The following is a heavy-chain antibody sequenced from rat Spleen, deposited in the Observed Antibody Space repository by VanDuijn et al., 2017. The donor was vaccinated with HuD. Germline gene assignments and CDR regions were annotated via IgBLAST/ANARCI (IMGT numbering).Heavy chain of an antibody. CDR3: ARSRVYDY. V-gene: IGHV5-31*01. CDR2: ITKTGDNT. D-gene: IGHD1-4*01. CDR1: GFTFNNYW. J-gene: IGHJ2*01. Sequence: EVQLVESGGGLVQPGNSLKLSCVASGFTFNNYWMTWIRQAPGKGLEWVASITKTGDNTYYPDSVKGRFAISRDNAKNTLYLQMNSLRSEDTATYYCARSRVYDYWGQGVMVTVSS.